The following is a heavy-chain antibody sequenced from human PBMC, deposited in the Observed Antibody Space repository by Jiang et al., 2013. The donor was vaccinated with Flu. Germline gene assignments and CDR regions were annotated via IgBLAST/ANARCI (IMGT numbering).Heavy chain of an antibody. J-gene: IGHJ4*02. D-gene: IGHD3-22*01. Sequence: GGSISSSSYYWGWIRQPPGKGLEWIGSIYYSGSTYYNPSLKSRVTISVDTSKNQFSLKLSSVTAADTAVYYCARFTRYYYDSSGYDYWGQGTLVTVSS. CDR2: IYYSGST. CDR3: ARFTRYYYDSSGYDY. CDR1: GGSISSSSYY. V-gene: IGHV4-39*01.